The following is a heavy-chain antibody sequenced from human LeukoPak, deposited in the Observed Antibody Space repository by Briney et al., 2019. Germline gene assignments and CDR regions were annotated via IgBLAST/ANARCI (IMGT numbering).Heavy chain of an antibody. CDR3: ATPAEYSGYVY. Sequence: PSENLSLTCTVSGGSISSSSYYWGWIRQPPGKGLEWIGSIYYSGSTYYNPSLKSRVTISVDTSKNQFSLKLSSVTAADTAVYYCATPAEYSGYVYWGQGTLVTVS. V-gene: IGHV4-39*01. J-gene: IGHJ4*02. CDR1: GGSISSSSYY. CDR2: IYYSGST. D-gene: IGHD5-12*01.